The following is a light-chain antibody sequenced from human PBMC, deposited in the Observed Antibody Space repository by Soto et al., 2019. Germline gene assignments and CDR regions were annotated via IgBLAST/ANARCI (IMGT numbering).Light chain of an antibody. Sequence: EIVMTQSPATLSVSPGERATLSCRASQSISHELAWYKQKPGQPPRLLIYSASTRATGVPARFTGSGSGSEFTRTISGLQSEDFAVYYCQQGHNWPLTFGQGTRLEI. CDR1: QSISHE. CDR3: QQGHNWPLT. CDR2: SAS. J-gene: IGKJ2*01. V-gene: IGKV3-15*01.